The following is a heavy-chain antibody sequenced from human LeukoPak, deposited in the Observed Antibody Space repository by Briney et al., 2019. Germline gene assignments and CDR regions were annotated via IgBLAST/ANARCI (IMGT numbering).Heavy chain of an antibody. CDR2: CASDGSR. CDR1: GFSFSSYG. V-gene: IGHV3-23*01. CDR3: AELGITMIGGV. D-gene: IGHD3-10*02. Sequence: GGSLRLSCEASGFSFSSYGMSWVRQAPGEGLEWVSGCASDGSRYYADSVKGRFTISRDNAKNSLYLQMNSLRAEDTAVYYCAELGITMIGGVWGKGTTVTISS. J-gene: IGHJ6*04.